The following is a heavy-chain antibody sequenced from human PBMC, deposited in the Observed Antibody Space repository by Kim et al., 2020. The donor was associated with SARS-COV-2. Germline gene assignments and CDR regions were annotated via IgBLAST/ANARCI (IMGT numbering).Heavy chain of an antibody. Sequence: GGSLRLSCVGSGFTFNSYWMAWVRQAPGKGLEWVANIRQDGNEKNHVDPVKGRFTISRDNAKNSLYLQMNSLRVEDTAVYYCARDPQRGVYDYWSQGSLV. J-gene: IGHJ4*02. CDR2: IRQDGNEK. D-gene: IGHD2-8*01. CDR1: GFTFNSYW. CDR3: ARDPQRGVYDY. V-gene: IGHV3-7*01.